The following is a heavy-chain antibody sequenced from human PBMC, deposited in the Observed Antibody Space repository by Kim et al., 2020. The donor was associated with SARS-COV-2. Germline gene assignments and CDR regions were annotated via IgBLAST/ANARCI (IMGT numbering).Heavy chain of an antibody. CDR2: ISWNSDTV. CDR3: ARDKSPYSSAWYPI. CDR1: GFTFDDYA. Sequence: GGSLRLSCAASGFTFDDYAMHWVRQVPGKGLEWVSSISWNSDTVDYADSVKGRFTISRDNAKHSLYLQMNSLRTEDTAFYYCARDKSPYSSAWYPIWGQGILVTVSS. J-gene: IGHJ4*02. V-gene: IGHV3-9*01. D-gene: IGHD6-19*01.